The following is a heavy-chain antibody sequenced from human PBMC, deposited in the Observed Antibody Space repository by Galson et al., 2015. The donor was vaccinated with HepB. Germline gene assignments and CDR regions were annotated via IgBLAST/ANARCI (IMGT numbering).Heavy chain of an antibody. V-gene: IGHV1-18*01. J-gene: IGHJ3*01. Sequence: SVKVSCKASGYNFRDYGITWVRQAPGQGLEWMAWISGYNGKTKYAQKFQGRVSVTTDTSSTTSYMQLGSLTSADTAAYFCAMYGSGSQLKWGQGTMVIVSS. CDR3: AMYGSGSQLK. D-gene: IGHD3-10*01. CDR1: GYNFRDYG. CDR2: ISGYNGKT.